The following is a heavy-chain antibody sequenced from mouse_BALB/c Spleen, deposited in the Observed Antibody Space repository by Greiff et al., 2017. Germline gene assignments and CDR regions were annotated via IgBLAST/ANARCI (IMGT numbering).Heavy chain of an antibody. CDR1: GFTFSDYY. Sequence: EVKVVESGGGLVKPGGSLKLSCAASGFTFSDYYMYWVRQTPEKRLEWVATISDGGSYTYYPDSVKGRFTISRDNAKNNLYLQMSSLKSEDTAMYYCARVSRYDSYYFDYWGLGTTLTVSS. CDR3: ARVSRYDSYYFDY. D-gene: IGHD2-14*01. J-gene: IGHJ2*01. V-gene: IGHV5-4*02. CDR2: ISDGGSYT.